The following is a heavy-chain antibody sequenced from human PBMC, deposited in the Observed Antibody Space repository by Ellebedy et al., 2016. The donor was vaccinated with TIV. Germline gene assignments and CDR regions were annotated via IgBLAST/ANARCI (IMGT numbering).Heavy chain of an antibody. J-gene: IGHJ4*02. CDR1: GFTFSSYA. CDR3: AKGYMSPFDY. Sequence: GESLKISCAASGFTFSSYAMSWVRQAPGTGLEWVSAITGSGGGTYYADSVKGRFTISRDNSKNTFYLHMNSLRAEDTALYYCAKGYMSPFDYWGQGNLVTVSS. CDR2: ITGSGGGT. V-gene: IGHV3-23*01. D-gene: IGHD2-2*02.